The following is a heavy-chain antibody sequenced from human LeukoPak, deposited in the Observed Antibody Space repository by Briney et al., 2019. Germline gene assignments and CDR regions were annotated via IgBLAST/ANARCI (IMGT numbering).Heavy chain of an antibody. CDR3: ARGNSGYDLNHFDY. D-gene: IGHD5-12*01. CDR2: ISSSSSYI. J-gene: IGHJ4*02. CDR1: GFTFSDYY. Sequence: PGGSLRLSCAASGFTFSDYYMSWIRQAPGKGLEWVSSISSSSSYIYYADSVKGRFTISRDNAKNSLYLQMNSLRAEDTAVYYCARGNSGYDLNHFDYWGQGTLVTVSS. V-gene: IGHV3-11*06.